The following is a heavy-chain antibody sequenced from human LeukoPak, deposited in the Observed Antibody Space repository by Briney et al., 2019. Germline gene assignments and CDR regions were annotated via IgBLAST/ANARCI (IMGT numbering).Heavy chain of an antibody. CDR2: INHNAGVS. CDR1: GYAFTGYY. Sequence: VASVKVSCKASGYAFTGYYLHWVRKAPGQGLEWVVRINHNAGVSDYAQKFLGRVTMTRDTSINTAYMELNRLRSDDTAVYYCAREVGYSTSWYGRFDPWGQGTLVTVSS. CDR3: AREVGYSTSWYGRFDP. V-gene: IGHV1-2*06. D-gene: IGHD2-2*01. J-gene: IGHJ5*02.